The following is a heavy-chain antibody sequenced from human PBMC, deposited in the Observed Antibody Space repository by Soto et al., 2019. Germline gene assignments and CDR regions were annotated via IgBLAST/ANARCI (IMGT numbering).Heavy chain of an antibody. CDR2: IYWNDDK. V-gene: IGHV2-5*01. CDR1: GFSLSTSGVG. J-gene: IGHJ5*02. CDR3: AHRRGGSCSSTSCYTGPSYNWFDP. D-gene: IGHD2-2*02. Sequence: QITLKESGPTLVKPTQTLTLTCTFSGFSLSTSGVGVGWIRQPPGKALEWLALIYWNDDKRYSPSLKSRLTITKDTSKNQVVLTMTNMDPEDTATYYCAHRRGGSCSSTSCYTGPSYNWFDPWGQGTLVTVSS.